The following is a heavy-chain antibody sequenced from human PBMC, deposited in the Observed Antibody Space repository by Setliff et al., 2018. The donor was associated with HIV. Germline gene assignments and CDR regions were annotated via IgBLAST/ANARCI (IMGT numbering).Heavy chain of an antibody. Sequence: EASVKVSCKTSGYAFSDYSIHWVRQAPGQGLEWVGRINPDSRGTNYAQTFQGRVTMTRDTSANTAYMELSRLRSDDTAVFYCARGVKGIATTGKYYFDYWGQGTLVTVSS. CDR3: ARGVKGIATTGKYYFDY. CDR2: INPDSRGT. D-gene: IGHD6-13*01. CDR1: GYAFSDYS. V-gene: IGHV1-2*06. J-gene: IGHJ4*02.